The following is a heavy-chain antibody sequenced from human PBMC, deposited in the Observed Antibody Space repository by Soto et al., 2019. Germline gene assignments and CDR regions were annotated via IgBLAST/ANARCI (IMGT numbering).Heavy chain of an antibody. CDR3: TRGGIYYYDSSGYYDY. Sequence: PSETLSLTCTVSGGSISSFYWSWIRQPPGKGLEWIGYIYYSGGTNYNPSLKSRVTISVDTSKNQFSLKLSSVTAADTAVYFCTRGGIYYYDSSGYYDYWGQGALVTVSS. V-gene: IGHV4-59*01. CDR2: IYYSGGT. J-gene: IGHJ4*02. D-gene: IGHD3-22*01. CDR1: GGSISSFY.